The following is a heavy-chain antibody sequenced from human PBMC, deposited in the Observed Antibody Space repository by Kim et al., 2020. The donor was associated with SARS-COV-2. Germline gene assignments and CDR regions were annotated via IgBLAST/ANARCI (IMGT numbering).Heavy chain of an antibody. Sequence: DTVKGRLPIARNNAKNSLYLQMNSLGAEDTALYYCAMEYSSSSGLDYWGQGTLVTVSS. D-gene: IGHD6-6*01. J-gene: IGHJ4*02. CDR3: AMEYSSSSGLDY. V-gene: IGHV3-9*01.